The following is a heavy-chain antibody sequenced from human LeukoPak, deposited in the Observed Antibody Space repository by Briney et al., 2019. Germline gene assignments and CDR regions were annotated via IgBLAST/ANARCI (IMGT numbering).Heavy chain of an antibody. D-gene: IGHD6-19*01. CDR3: ARASHSSGNFDY. Sequence: GGSLRLSCAASGFTVSNNYMSWVRQAPGQGLEWVSVIYSGGSTYNPKSVKGRFTISRDNSKNTLYLQMNSLRAEDTAVYYCARASHSSGNFDYWGQGTLVTVSS. V-gene: IGHV3-53*01. J-gene: IGHJ4*02. CDR2: IYSGGST. CDR1: GFTVSNNY.